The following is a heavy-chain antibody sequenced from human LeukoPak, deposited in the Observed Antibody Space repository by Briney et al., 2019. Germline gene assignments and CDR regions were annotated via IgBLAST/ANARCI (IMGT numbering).Heavy chain of an antibody. V-gene: IGHV1-3*01. CDR1: GYTFTSYA. J-gene: IGHJ4*02. CDR2: VNAGNGNT. D-gene: IGHD4-17*01. Sequence: ASVKVSCKASGYTFTSYAMHWVRQAPGQRLEWMGWVNAGNGNTKYSQKFQGRVTITRDTSASTAYMELSSLRSEDTAVYYCARAHGVLDFDYWGQGTLVTVSS. CDR3: ARAHGVLDFDY.